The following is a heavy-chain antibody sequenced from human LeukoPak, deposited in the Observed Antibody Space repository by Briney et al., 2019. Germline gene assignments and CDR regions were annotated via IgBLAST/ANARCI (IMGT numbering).Heavy chain of an antibody. J-gene: IGHJ4*02. CDR3: AKWHSSGWCKDLDY. CDR1: GFTFSSYG. CDR2: ISYDGSNK. Sequence: PGGSLRLSCAASGFTFSSYGMHWIRQAPGKGLEWVAVISYDGSNKYYADSVKGRFTISRDNSKNTLYLQMNSLRAEDTAVYYCAKWHSSGWCKDLDYWGQGTLVTVSS. D-gene: IGHD6-19*01. V-gene: IGHV3-30*18.